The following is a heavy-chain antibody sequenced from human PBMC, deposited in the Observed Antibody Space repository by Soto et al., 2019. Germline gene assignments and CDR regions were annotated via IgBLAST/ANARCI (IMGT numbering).Heavy chain of an antibody. J-gene: IGHJ6*02. CDR3: GRDVRILARWGRGMDV. V-gene: IGHV3-30-3*01. D-gene: IGHD2-8*02. CDR2: ISSDGSNK. Sequence: ESGGGVVQPGRSLRLSCAASGFTFSNYAMHWVRQPPGKGLEWVAIISSDGSNKYYADSVKGRFTITRDNSRNTLYVQMNTLRAEDTGLDYCGRDVRILARWGRGMDVRGQGTTVAVSS. CDR1: GFTFSNYA.